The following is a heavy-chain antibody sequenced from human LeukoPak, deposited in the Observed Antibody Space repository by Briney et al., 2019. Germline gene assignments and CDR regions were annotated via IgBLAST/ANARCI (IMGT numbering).Heavy chain of an antibody. CDR2: INPNSGGT. CDR1: GYTFTGYY. CDR3: ARGDSGSYFWFDP. J-gene: IGHJ5*02. V-gene: IGHV1-2*02. D-gene: IGHD1-26*01. Sequence: RASVKVSCKASGYTFTGYYMHWVRQAPGQGLEWMGWINPNSGGTNYAQKFQGRVTMTRDTSISTAYMELSRLRSDDTAVYYCARGDSGSYFWFDPWGQGTLVTVSS.